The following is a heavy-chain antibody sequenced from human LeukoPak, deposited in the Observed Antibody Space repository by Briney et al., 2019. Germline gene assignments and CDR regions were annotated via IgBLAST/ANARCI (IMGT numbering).Heavy chain of an antibody. CDR3: ARPNIMITFGGVIVEDYFDY. Sequence: PSETLSLTCAVYGGSFSGYYWSWIRQPPGKGLEWIGEINHSGSTNYNPSLKSRVTISVDTSKNQFSLKLSSVTAADTAVYYCARPNIMITFGGVIVEDYFDYWGQGTLVTVSS. V-gene: IGHV4-34*01. CDR2: INHSGST. D-gene: IGHD3-16*02. CDR1: GGSFSGYY. J-gene: IGHJ4*02.